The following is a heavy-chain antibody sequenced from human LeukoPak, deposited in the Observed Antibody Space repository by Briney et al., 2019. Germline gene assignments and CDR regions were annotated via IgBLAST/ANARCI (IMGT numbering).Heavy chain of an antibody. V-gene: IGHV1-69*13. J-gene: IGHJ3*02. CDR1: GGTFSSYA. CDR2: IIPIFGTA. Sequence: SVKVSCKASGGTFSSYAISWVRQAPGQGLEWMGGIIPIFGTANYAQKFQGRVTITADESTSTAYMELSSLRSGDTAVYYCAREATGAFDIWGQGTMVTVSS. CDR3: AREATGAFDI.